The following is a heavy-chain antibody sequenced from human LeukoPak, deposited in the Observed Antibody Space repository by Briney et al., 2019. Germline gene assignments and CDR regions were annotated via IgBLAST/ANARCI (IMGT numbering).Heavy chain of an antibody. Sequence: GGSLRLSCTASGFTFTSYGMSWVRQAPGKGLEWVSFIDTSGSYIYYGDSLKGRVTISRDNAKNSLYLQMNGLRAEDTAVYYCARGRSITLLRGVAMSDGFDIWGQGAMVTVSS. CDR2: IDTSGSYI. CDR3: ARGRSITLLRGVAMSDGFDI. D-gene: IGHD3-10*01. CDR1: GFTFTSYG. J-gene: IGHJ3*02. V-gene: IGHV3-21*01.